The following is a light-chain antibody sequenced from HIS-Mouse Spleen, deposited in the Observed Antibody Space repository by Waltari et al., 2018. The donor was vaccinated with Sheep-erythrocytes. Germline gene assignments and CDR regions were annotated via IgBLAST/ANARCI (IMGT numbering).Light chain of an antibody. CDR3: CSYAGSYNHV. V-gene: IGLV2-11*01. CDR1: SSDVGGYTY. Sequence: QSALTQPRSVSGSPGQSVTIPCTGTSSDVGGYTYVSWYQQHPGKAPKLMIYDVSNRPSGVPDRFSGSKSGNTASLTISGLQAEDEADYYCCSYAGSYNHVFATGTKVTVL. CDR2: DVS. J-gene: IGLJ1*01.